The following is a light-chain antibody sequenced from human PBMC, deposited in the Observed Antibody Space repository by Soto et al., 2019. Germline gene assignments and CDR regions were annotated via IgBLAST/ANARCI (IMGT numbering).Light chain of an antibody. CDR2: AAS. CDR3: HQLNSYPFT. V-gene: IGKV1-9*01. CDR1: QSIGTS. Sequence: IQLTQSPSSLSASVGDRVTITCRASQSIGTSLAWYQQKPEKAPNLLNSAASTFQSGVPSRFSASGSGTDFALTISSLQPEDFAPYYCHQLNSYPFTFGGGTKVEI. J-gene: IGKJ4*01.